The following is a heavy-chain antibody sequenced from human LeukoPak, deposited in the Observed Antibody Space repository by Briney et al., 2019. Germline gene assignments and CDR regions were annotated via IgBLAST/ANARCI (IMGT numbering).Heavy chain of an antibody. CDR3: ARSLTTVTTWDYYYYYMDV. Sequence: PSETLSLTCTVSGGSISSYYWSWIRQPPGKGLEWIGHIYYSGSTNYNPSLKSRVTISVDTSKDQFSLKLSSVTAADTAVYYCARSLTTVTTWDYYYYYMDVWGKGTTVTISS. CDR2: IYYSGST. J-gene: IGHJ6*03. CDR1: GGSISSYY. D-gene: IGHD4-17*01. V-gene: IGHV4-59*01.